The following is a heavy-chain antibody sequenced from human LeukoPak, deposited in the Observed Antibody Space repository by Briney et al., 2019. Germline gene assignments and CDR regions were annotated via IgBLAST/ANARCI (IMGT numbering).Heavy chain of an antibody. D-gene: IGHD6-6*01. J-gene: IGHJ5*02. CDR3: ARDLISEYSRSHSHFDP. V-gene: IGHV4-59*11. CDR2: IYYRGST. CDR1: GGPISSHY. Sequence: PSETLSLTCTVSGGPISSHYWSWIRQPPGKGLEWIGYIYYRGSTSYNPSLKSRVTISVDPSKNQFSLDLSSVTAADTAVYYCARDLISEYSRSHSHFDPWGQGTLVTVSS.